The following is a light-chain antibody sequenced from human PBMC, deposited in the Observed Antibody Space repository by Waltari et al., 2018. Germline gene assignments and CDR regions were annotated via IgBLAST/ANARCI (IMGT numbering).Light chain of an antibody. CDR2: AAS. CDR1: RPITTN. J-gene: IGKJ4*01. V-gene: IGKV1-39*01. CDR3: QQSHSAPLA. Sequence: DIQMTQSPSSLSASRGDGVTITCRARRPITTNVNWYQQRPGLAPKLLIYAASTLQRGVPTRFSGSGSGTDFTLTISSLQVEDFATYYCQQSHSAPLAFGGGTRLEI.